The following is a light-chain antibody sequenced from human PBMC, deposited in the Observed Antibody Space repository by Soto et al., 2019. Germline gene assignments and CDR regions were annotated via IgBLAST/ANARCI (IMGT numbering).Light chain of an antibody. V-gene: IGKV3-15*01. CDR2: GAS. CDR1: QSVRSN. Sequence: EGVLAAAPATKTISPGEGATLSCRASQSVRSNLAWYQQKPGQSPRLLIYGASTRATGIPARFSGSGSGTQFTLTISSLQSEDFAVYYCQQYNNWPPAWTSAQRAKVDI. CDR3: QQYNNWPPAWT. J-gene: IGKJ1*01.